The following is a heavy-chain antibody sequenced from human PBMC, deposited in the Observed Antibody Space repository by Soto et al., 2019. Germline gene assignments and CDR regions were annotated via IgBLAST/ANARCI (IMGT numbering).Heavy chain of an antibody. J-gene: IGHJ4*02. CDR3: ATRADYCSGGSCYQIFDY. D-gene: IGHD2-15*01. CDR2: FDPEDGET. Sequence: ASVKVSCKVSGYTLTELSMHWVRQAPGKGLEWMGGFDPEDGETIYAQKLQGRVTMTEDTSTDTAYMELSSLRSEDTAVYYCATRADYCSGGSCYQIFDYWGQGTLVTVSS. CDR1: GYTLTELS. V-gene: IGHV1-24*01.